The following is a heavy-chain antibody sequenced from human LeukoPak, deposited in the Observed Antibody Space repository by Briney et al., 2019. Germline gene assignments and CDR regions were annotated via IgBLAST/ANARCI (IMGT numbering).Heavy chain of an antibody. J-gene: IGHJ4*02. CDR2: IRYDGSNK. Sequence: GGSLRLSCAASGFTFSSYGMHWVRQAPGKGLEWVAFIRYDGSNKYYADSVKGRFTISRDNSKNTLYLQMNSLRAEDTAVYYCAKDSRSSIRSLWFGELPSNYYFDYWGQGTLVTVSS. D-gene: IGHD3-10*01. V-gene: IGHV3-30*02. CDR3: AKDSRSSIRSLWFGELPSNYYFDY. CDR1: GFTFSSYG.